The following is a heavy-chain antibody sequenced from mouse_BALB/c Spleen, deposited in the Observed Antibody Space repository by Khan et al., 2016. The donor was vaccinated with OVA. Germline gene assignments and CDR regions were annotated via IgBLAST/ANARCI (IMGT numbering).Heavy chain of an antibody. CDR3: ARKSTRASY. Sequence: VQLQESGAELVKPGASVKMSCKASGYTFTSYTMHWVKQRPGQGLEWIGYINPSSGYTKYNQKFKDKATLTADKSSSTAYMQLNSLTSEDSAVDYCARKSTRASYWGQGTTLTVSS. V-gene: IGHV1-4*01. J-gene: IGHJ2*01. D-gene: IGHD3-1*01. CDR1: GYTFTSYT. CDR2: INPSSGYT.